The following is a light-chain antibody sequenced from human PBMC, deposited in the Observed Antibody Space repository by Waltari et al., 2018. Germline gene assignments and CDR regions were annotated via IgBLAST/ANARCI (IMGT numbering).Light chain of an antibody. CDR3: QHSYSSPWT. CDR1: QYISRY. CDR2: EAS. V-gene: IGKV1-39*01. J-gene: IGKJ1*01. Sequence: DIQMTQSPSSLSASVGDRVSITCRATQYISRYLNWYQQKPGEAPKLLLYEASSSQSGVPSRFSGSGSGTHFTLTISSLQPEDFAIYYCQHSYSSPWTFGQGTKVEI.